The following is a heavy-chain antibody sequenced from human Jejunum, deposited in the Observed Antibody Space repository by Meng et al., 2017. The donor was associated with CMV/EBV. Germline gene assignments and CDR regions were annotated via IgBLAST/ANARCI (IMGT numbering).Heavy chain of an antibody. CDR2: ISANTGTP. CDR3: ARGGNFDP. D-gene: IGHD2/OR15-2a*01. J-gene: IGHJ5*02. Sequence: QVQLVQSGSEFKKPGASGKVSCKASGYTFSTYTINWVRQAHGRGLEWMGWISANTGTPTYTQGFTGRFVFSLDTSVSTAYLQISSLKAEDTAVYYCARGGNFDPWGQGTLVTVSS. V-gene: IGHV7-4-1*02. CDR1: GYTFSTYT.